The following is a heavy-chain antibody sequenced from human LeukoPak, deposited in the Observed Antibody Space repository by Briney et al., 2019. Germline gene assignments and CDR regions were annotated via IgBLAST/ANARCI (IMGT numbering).Heavy chain of an antibody. CDR3: ARPRYCTNGVCSDAFDI. D-gene: IGHD2-8*01. J-gene: IGHJ3*02. V-gene: IGHV3-74*01. Sequence: PGGSLRLSCAASGFTFSSYEMNWVRQAPGKGLVWVSRINSDGSSTSYADSVKGRFTISRDNAKNTLYLQMNSLRAEDTAVYYCARPRYCTNGVCSDAFDIWGQGTMVTVSS. CDR2: INSDGSST. CDR1: GFTFSSYE.